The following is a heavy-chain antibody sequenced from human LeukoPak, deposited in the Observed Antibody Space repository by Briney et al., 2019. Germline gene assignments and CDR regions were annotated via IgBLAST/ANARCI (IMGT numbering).Heavy chain of an antibody. CDR2: IYYSGST. J-gene: IGHJ3*02. Sequence: SETLSLTCTVSGGSISNYWSWIRQPPGKGLEWIGYIYYSGSTNYNPSLKGRVTISVDTSKNQFSLKLTSVTAADTAVYYCARDGTGYDVFDIWGQGTLVTVSS. CDR1: GGSISNY. D-gene: IGHD3/OR15-3a*01. CDR3: ARDGTGYDVFDI. V-gene: IGHV4-59*12.